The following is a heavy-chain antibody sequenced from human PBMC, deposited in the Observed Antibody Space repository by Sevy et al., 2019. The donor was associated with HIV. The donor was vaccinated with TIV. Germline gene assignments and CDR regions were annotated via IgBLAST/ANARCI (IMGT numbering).Heavy chain of an antibody. J-gene: IGHJ4*02. CDR1: GFTFSSYG. Sequence: GGFLRLSCAASGFTFSSYGMSWVRQAPGKGLEWVSSISGGGTGTYYADSVKGRFTVSRDNSKNTLYLQMNSLRAEDTAVYYCAKDLHIVVVTAIPQNYWGQGTLVTVSS. D-gene: IGHD2-21*02. CDR3: AKDLHIVVVTAIPQNY. V-gene: IGHV3-23*01. CDR2: ISGGGTGT.